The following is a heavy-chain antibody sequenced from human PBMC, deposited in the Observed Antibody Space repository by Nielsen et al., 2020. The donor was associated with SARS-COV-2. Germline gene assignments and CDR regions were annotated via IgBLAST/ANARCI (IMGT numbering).Heavy chain of an antibody. J-gene: IGHJ4*02. D-gene: IGHD6-19*01. CDR2: INPSGGST. CDR3: ARDPRYTSGWYGLGFDS. V-gene: IGHV1-46*01. Sequence: WVRQAPGQGLEWMGIINPSGGSTSYAQKFQGRVTMTRDTSTSTVYMELSSLRSEDTAVYYCARDPRYTSGWYGLGFDSWGQGTLVTVSS.